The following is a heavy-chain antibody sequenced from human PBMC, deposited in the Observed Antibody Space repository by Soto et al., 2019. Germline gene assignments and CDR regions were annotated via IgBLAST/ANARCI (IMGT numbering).Heavy chain of an antibody. D-gene: IGHD3-10*01. V-gene: IGHV4-31*03. Sequence: PSETLSLTCTVSGGSISSGGYYWSWIRQHPGKGLEWIGYIYYSGSTYYNPSLKSRVTISVDTSKNQFSLKLSSVSAADTAVYYCASQYGSGSYSGFDPWGQGTLVTVSS. CDR2: IYYSGST. J-gene: IGHJ5*02. CDR3: ASQYGSGSYSGFDP. CDR1: GGSISSGGYY.